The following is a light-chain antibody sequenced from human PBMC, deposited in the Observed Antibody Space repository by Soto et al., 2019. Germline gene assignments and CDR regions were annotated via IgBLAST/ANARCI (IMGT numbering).Light chain of an antibody. CDR3: CSYAGGASVV. CDR2: EDI. V-gene: IGLV2-23*01. J-gene: IGLJ2*01. Sequence: QSALTQPASVSGSPGQSITISCTGTISDVGRHNLVSWYQQHPDKAPKLIIYEDIERPSGVSHRFSGSTSGNTASLTISGLQTEDDAKYFCCSYAGGASVVFGGGTKLTVL. CDR1: ISDVGRHNL.